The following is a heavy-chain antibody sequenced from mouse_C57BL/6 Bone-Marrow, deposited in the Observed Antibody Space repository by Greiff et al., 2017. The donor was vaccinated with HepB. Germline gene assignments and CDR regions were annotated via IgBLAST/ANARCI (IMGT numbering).Heavy chain of an antibody. V-gene: IGHV1-55*01. CDR3: ARSRKSHLIYYGDDDPYYYAMDY. D-gene: IGHD2-2*01. CDR2: IYPGSGST. Sequence: VQLQQPGAELVKPGASVKMSCKASGYTFTSYWITWVKQRPGQGLEWIGDIYPGSGSTNYNEKFKSKATLTVDTSSSTAYMQLSSLTSEDSAVYYCARSRKSHLIYYGDDDPYYYAMDYWGQGTSVTVSS. CDR1: GYTFTSYW. J-gene: IGHJ4*01.